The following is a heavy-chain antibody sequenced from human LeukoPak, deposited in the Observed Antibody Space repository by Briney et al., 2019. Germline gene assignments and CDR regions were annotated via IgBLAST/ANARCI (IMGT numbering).Heavy chain of an antibody. D-gene: IGHD6-13*01. CDR3: ARGSRGYSSSWLIDY. Sequence: PSETLSLTCAVYGGSFSGYYWSWIRQSPGKGLEWIGEINHSGSTNYNPSLKSRVTISVDTSKNQFSLKLSSVTAADTAVYYCARGSRGYSSSWLIDYWGQGTLVTVSS. V-gene: IGHV4-34*01. CDR1: GGSFSGYY. J-gene: IGHJ4*02. CDR2: INHSGST.